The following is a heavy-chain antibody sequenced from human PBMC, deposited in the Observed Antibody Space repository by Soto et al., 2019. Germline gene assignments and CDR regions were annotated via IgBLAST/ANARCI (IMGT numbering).Heavy chain of an antibody. CDR1: GYKFSSYA. CDR2: INAGNGNT. D-gene: IGHD2-15*01. CDR3: ARDLGGWPDY. V-gene: IGHV1-3*01. J-gene: IGHJ4*02. Sequence: ASVKVSCKASGYKFSSYAIHWVRQAPGQRLEWTGWINAGNGNTKYSQKFQGRVTITGDTSASTAYMELSSLRSEYTAVYYCARDLGGWPDYWGQGTLVTVSS.